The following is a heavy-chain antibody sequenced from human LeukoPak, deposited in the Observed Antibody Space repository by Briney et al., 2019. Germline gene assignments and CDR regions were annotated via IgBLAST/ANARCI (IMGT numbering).Heavy chain of an antibody. V-gene: IGHV3-48*03. J-gene: IGHJ4*02. CDR1: GFTFSSYG. CDR2: ISSSGSTI. CDR3: ARGYYDFWSGYYTYYFDY. D-gene: IGHD3-3*01. Sequence: GGSLRLSCAASGFTFSSYGMNWVRQAPGKGLEWVSYISSSGSTIYYADSVKGRFTISRDNAKNSLHLQMNSLRAEDTAVYYCARGYYDFWSGYYTYYFDYWGQGTLVTVSS.